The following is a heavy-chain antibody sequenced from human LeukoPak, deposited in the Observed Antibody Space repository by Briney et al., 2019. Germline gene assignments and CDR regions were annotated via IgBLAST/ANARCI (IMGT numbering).Heavy chain of an antibody. D-gene: IGHD3-22*01. V-gene: IGHV3-43*02. Sequence: GGSLRLSCAASGFTFDDYAMHWVRPAPGKGLEWVSLISGDGGSTYYADSVKGRFTISRDNSKNSLYLQMNSLRTEGTALYYCAKDIDTYYYDYYMDVWGKGTTVTVSS. CDR3: AKDIDTYYYDYYMDV. CDR2: ISGDGGST. CDR1: GFTFDDYA. J-gene: IGHJ6*03.